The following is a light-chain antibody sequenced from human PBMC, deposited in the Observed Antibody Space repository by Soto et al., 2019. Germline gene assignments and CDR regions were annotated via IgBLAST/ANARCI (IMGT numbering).Light chain of an antibody. CDR3: QQYNTPRT. CDR1: QSISSW. CDR2: DAS. V-gene: IGKV1-5*01. Sequence: DIQMTQSPSTLSASVGDRVTITCRASQSISSWLAWYQQKPGKAPKLLIYDASSLESGVPSRFSGSGSRTEITFTISRLQPDDFATYYCQQYNTPRTFGRGTKVEIK. J-gene: IGKJ1*01.